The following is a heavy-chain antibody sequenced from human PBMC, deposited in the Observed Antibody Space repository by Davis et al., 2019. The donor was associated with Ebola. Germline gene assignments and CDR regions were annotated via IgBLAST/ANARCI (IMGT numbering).Heavy chain of an antibody. J-gene: IGHJ6*02. CDR3: AKDQGDGGRGYYYYGMDV. CDR1: GFIFSSYA. D-gene: IGHD3-10*01. Sequence: GESLKISCAASGFIFSSYALSWVRQAPGKGLEWVSTISSSGASTYYADSVKGRLTMSRDNSKNTVYLQMNSLRVEDTAVYYCAKDQGDGGRGYYYYGMDVWGQGTTVTVSS. V-gene: IGHV3-23*01. CDR2: ISSSGAST.